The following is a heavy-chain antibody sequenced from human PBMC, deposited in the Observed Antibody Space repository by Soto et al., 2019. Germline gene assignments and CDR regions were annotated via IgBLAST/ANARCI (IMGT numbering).Heavy chain of an antibody. CDR2: INSEGSST. V-gene: IGHV3-74*01. CDR1: GFTFTNYW. CDR3: ARPHNLPDDVFDV. J-gene: IGHJ3*01. Sequence: GGSLRLSCAASGFTFTNYWIQWVRQAPGKGLVWVSGINSEGSSTSHAESVKGRFTIYRDNAKNPLYLQMSSLRAEDTSVYNYARPHNLPDDVFDVWGRGTVVTVSS. D-gene: IGHD1-20*01.